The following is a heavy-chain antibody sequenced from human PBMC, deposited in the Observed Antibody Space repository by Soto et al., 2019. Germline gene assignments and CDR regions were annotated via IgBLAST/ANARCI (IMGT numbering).Heavy chain of an antibody. CDR1: GFTFSSYG. CDR2: ISYDGSNK. Sequence: QVQLVESGGGVVQPGRSLRLSCAASGFTFSSYGMHWVRQAPGKGLEWVAVISYDGSNKYYADSVKGRFTISRDNSKNTLYLQMNSLRAEDTAVYYCAKEKRYFFWLGFYDAFDIWGQGTMVTVSS. CDR3: AKEKRYFFWLGFYDAFDI. V-gene: IGHV3-30*18. J-gene: IGHJ3*02. D-gene: IGHD3-9*01.